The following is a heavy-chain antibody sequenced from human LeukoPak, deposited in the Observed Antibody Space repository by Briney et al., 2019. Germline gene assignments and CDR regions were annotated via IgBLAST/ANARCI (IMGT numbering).Heavy chain of an antibody. J-gene: IGHJ4*02. CDR1: GYTFTDYA. CDR3: ARSPGGNARTWLDY. V-gene: IGHV1-3*01. Sequence: ASVKVSCKASGYTFTDYALHWVRQAPGQSLEWMGWTNGATGNTRFSQGFQGRLTITIDTSASTAFLDLSSLRSDDTAVYYCARSPGGNARTWLDYWGQGTLVTVSS. CDR2: TNGATGNT. D-gene: IGHD4-23*01.